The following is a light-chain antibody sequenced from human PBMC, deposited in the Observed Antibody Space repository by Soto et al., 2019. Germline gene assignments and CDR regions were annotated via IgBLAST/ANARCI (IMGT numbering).Light chain of an antibody. Sequence: EIMMNQSPATLSVSPRERATLSCRASQSVSSNLAWYQQKPGQAPRLLIYGASTRATGIPARFSGSGSGTEFTLTISSLQSEDFAVYSCQQYNNWPPLTFGGGTKVDI. CDR3: QQYNNWPPLT. CDR2: GAS. V-gene: IGKV3-15*01. CDR1: QSVSSN. J-gene: IGKJ4*01.